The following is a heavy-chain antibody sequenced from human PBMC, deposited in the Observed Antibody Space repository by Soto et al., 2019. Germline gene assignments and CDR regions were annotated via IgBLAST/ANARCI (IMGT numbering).Heavy chain of an antibody. CDR3: ARDPNYDFWSGYRNKEGTYGMDV. CDR2: TSSGASNM. D-gene: IGHD3-3*01. Sequence: GGSLRLSCAASGFAFSGFEMNWVRQAPGKGLEWVSYTSSGASNMYYADSVKGRFTISRDNAQSSLYLQMNSLRVEDTAVYYCARDPNYDFWSGYRNKEGTYGMDVWGQGTTVTVSS. J-gene: IGHJ6*02. CDR1: GFAFSGFE. V-gene: IGHV3-48*03.